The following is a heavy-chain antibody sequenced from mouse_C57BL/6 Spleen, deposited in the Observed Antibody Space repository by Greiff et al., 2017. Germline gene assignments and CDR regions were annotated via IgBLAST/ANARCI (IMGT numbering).Heavy chain of an antibody. CDR1: GYSFTSDY. Sequence: EVQVVESGPGLAKPSQTLSLTCSVSGYSFTSDYWTWIRKFPGNKLEYMGYISYSGSTYYNPSLKSRISITRDTSKNPYYLQLNSVTTEDTATYYCARGTTVVATRYFDVWGTGTTVTVSS. V-gene: IGHV3-8*01. CDR2: ISYSGST. D-gene: IGHD1-1*01. J-gene: IGHJ1*03. CDR3: ARGTTVVATRYFDV.